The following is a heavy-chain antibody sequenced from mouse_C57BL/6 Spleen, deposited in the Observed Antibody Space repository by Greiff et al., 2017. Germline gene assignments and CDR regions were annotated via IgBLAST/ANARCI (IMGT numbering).Heavy chain of an antibody. V-gene: IGHV1-85*01. CDR1: GYTFTSYD. Sequence: QVHVKQSGPELVKPGASVKLSCKASGYTFTSYDINWVKQRPGQGLEWIGWIYPRDGSTKYNEKFKGKATLTVDTSSSTAYMELHSLTSEDSAVYFCARPYYYYGSSHWYFDVWGTGTTVTVSS. CDR3: ARPYYYYGSSHWYFDV. CDR2: IYPRDGST. D-gene: IGHD1-1*01. J-gene: IGHJ1*03.